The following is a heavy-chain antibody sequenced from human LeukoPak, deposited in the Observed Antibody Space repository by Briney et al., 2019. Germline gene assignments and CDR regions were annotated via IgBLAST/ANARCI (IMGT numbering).Heavy chain of an antibody. CDR2: IYSDNT. J-gene: IGHJ5*02. Sequence: GGTLRLSCAASGFTFSSYGMSWVRQAPGKGLEWVSFIYSDNTHYSDSVKGRFTISRDNAKNSLYLQMNSLRAEDTAVYYCARDSSSWSDNWFDPWGQGTLVTVSS. D-gene: IGHD6-13*01. CDR1: GFTFSSYG. CDR3: ARDSSSWSDNWFDP. V-gene: IGHV3-21*01.